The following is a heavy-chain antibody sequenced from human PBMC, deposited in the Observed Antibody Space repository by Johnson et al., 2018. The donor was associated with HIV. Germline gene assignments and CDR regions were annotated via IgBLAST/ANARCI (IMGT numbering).Heavy chain of an antibody. J-gene: IGHJ3*02. CDR1: GFTFSSYA. CDR3: ARDKGTNFSGWYRESDAFDI. V-gene: IGHV3-30*04. CDR2: ISYDGSNK. Sequence: SGGGVVQPGRSLRLSCAASGFTFSSYAMHWVRQAPGKGLEWVAVISYDGSNKYQADSVKGRFTISRDNSKNTLYLQMNSLRAEDTAVYYCARDKGTNFSGWYRESDAFDIWGQGTMVTVSS. D-gene: IGHD6-19*01.